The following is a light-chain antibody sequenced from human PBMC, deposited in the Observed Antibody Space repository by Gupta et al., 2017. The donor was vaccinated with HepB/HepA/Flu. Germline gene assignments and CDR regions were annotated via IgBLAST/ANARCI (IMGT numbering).Light chain of an antibody. CDR3: QQYNNWPLP. J-gene: IGKJ2*01. CDR1: QSVSSS. Sequence: EIVMTQSPATLSVSPGERDTLSCRASQSVSSSLAWYQQKAGQAPRLLIHGASTRATGIPARFSGSGSGTEFTLTVSSLQSEDFAVYYCQQYNNWPLPFGQGTKLEIK. CDR2: GAS. V-gene: IGKV3-15*01.